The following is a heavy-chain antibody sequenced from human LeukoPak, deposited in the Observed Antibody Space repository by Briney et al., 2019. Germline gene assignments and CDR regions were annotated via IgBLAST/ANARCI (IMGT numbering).Heavy chain of an antibody. D-gene: IGHD1-7*01. CDR1: GYSISRGYY. V-gene: IGHV4-38-2*02. CDR2: IYHSGST. Sequence: PSETLSLTXTVSGYSISRGYYWGWMRQPPGKGLEWIGSIYHSGSTYYNPSLKSRVTISVDTSKNQFSLKLSSVTAADTAVYYCARDEELYYFDYWGQGTLVTVSS. J-gene: IGHJ4*02. CDR3: ARDEELYYFDY.